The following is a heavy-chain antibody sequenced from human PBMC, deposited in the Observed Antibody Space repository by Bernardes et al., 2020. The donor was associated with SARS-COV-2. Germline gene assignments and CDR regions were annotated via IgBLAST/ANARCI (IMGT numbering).Heavy chain of an antibody. CDR1: GFTFSSYD. CDR3: ARAGVAGTVDYYYGMDV. CDR2: IGTAGDT. D-gene: IGHD6-19*01. V-gene: IGHV3-13*01. J-gene: IGHJ6*02. Sequence: GGSLRLSCAAAGFTFSSYDMHWVRQATGKGLEWVSAIGTAGDTYYPGSVKGRFTISRENAKNSVYLQMNSLRAEDTAVYYFARAGVAGTVDYYYGMDVWGQGTPVTVSS.